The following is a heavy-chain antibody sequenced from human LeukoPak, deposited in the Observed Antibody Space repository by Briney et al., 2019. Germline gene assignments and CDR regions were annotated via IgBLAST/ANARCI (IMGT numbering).Heavy chain of an antibody. V-gene: IGHV1-69*13. J-gene: IGHJ4*02. D-gene: IGHD3-10*01. CDR1: GYTFTGYY. Sequence: GASVKVSCKASGYTFTGYYMHWVRQAPGQGLEWMGGIIPIFGTANYAQKFQGRVTITADESTSTAYMELSSLRSEDTAVYYCARGTYYYGSGTFDYWGQGTLVTVSS. CDR2: IIPIFGTA. CDR3: ARGTYYYGSGTFDY.